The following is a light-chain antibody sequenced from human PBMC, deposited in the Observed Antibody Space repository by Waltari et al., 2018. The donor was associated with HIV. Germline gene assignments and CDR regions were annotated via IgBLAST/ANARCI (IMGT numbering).Light chain of an antibody. CDR3: ESYTSTSVWV. J-gene: IGLJ3*02. Sequence: HSALTQPASVSGSPGQSIPISCTGSSSDVGGYNFVSWYQQHPGKAPRVLIYDVTTRASGVSDRFSGSRSGDTASLTISGLQPEDEADYYCESYTSTSVWVFGGGTRLTVL. CDR2: DVT. V-gene: IGLV2-14*03. CDR1: SSDVGGYNF.